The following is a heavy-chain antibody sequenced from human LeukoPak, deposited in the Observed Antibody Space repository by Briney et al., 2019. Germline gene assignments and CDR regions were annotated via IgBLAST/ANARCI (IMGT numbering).Heavy chain of an antibody. CDR2: IYYSGST. V-gene: IGHV4-39*01. CDR1: GGSISSSSYY. CDR3: ARHGGYSSSSYDY. J-gene: IGHJ4*02. Sequence: SETLSLTCTVSGGSISSSSYYRGWIRQPPGKGLEWIGSIYYSGSTYYNPSLKSRVTISVDTSKNQFSLKLSSVTAADTAVYYCARHGGYSSSSYDYWGQGTLVTVSS. D-gene: IGHD6-6*01.